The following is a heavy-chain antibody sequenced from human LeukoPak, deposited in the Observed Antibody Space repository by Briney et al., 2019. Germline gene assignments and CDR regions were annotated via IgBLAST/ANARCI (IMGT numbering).Heavy chain of an antibody. D-gene: IGHD3-10*01. J-gene: IGHJ4*02. CDR1: GFTFSSSA. CDR3: AKDASCNYGPLES. CDR2: ISHSGGST. V-gene: IGHV3-23*01. Sequence: GGSLRLSCAASGFTFSSSAMTWVRQAPGKGLECVSTISHSGGSTYYADSVKGRFTISRDNSKNTLYLQMNSLRADDTAVYYCAKDASCNYGPLESWGQGSLVTVSS.